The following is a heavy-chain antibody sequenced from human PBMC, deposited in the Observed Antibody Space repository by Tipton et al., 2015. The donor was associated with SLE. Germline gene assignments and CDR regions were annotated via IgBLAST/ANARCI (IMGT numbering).Heavy chain of an antibody. D-gene: IGHD6-19*01. CDR2: ISSSGSTI. V-gene: IGHV3-11*04. CDR1: GFTFSDYY. CDR3: AKGDSSAWSFFDY. Sequence: GSLRLSCAASGFTFSDYYMSWIRQAPGKGLEWVSYISSSGSTIYYADSVKGRFTISRDNSKHTVFLEMNSLRREDTAVYYCAKGDSSAWSFFDYWGQGTLVTVSS. J-gene: IGHJ4*02.